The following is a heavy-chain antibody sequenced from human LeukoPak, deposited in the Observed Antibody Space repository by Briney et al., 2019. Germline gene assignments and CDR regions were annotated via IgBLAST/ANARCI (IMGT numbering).Heavy chain of an antibody. CDR2: IYNSGTT. Sequence: SETLSLTCTVSGYSINSGYYWSWIRQPPGKGLEWIGNIYNSGTTNYNPSLKSRVTISIDTSKNQFSLKLSSVTAADTAVYYCARSPPTEYSSGWYEYWGQGTLVTVSS. CDR1: GYSINSGYY. D-gene: IGHD6-19*01. CDR3: ARSPPTEYSSGWYEY. J-gene: IGHJ4*02. V-gene: IGHV4-38-2*02.